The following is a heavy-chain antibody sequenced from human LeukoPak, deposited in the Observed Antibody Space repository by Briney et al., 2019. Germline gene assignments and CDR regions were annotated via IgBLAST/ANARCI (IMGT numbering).Heavy chain of an antibody. CDR3: ARDYPYSYYMNV. CDR1: GFSFSHYA. CDR2: ITSSSDYI. Sequence: GGSLRLSCAGSGFSFSHYAINWVRQAPGKWLEWVSSITSSSDYIYYADSVKGRFTISRDNAKNLLYLQMNSLRAEDTAVYYCARDYPYSYYMNVWGNGTTVTVPS. V-gene: IGHV3-21*01. J-gene: IGHJ6*03. D-gene: IGHD4-11*01.